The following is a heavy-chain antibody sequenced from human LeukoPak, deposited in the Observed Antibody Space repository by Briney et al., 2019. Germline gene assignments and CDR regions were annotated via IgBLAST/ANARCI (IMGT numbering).Heavy chain of an antibody. V-gene: IGHV3-11*01. CDR2: ISSSGTTI. CDR1: GFTFSDYY. Sequence: PGGSLRLPRAASGFTFSDYYMSWIRQAPGKGLEWVSYISSSGTTIYYADSVKGRFTISRDNAKNSLYLQMNSLRADDTAVYYCASSPLSGPFDYWGQGTLVTVSS. D-gene: IGHD5-12*01. J-gene: IGHJ4*02. CDR3: ASSPLSGPFDY.